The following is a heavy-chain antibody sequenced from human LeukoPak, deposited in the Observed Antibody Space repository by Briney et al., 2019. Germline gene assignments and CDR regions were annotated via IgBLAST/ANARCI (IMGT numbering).Heavy chain of an antibody. D-gene: IGHD2-2*01. CDR3: AEPMGPAAIFGFDY. J-gene: IGHJ4*02. V-gene: IGHV4-39*01. CDR2: IYYSGSM. CDR1: GGSISSSSYY. Sequence: SETLSLTCTVSGGSISSSSYYWGWIRQPPGKGLEWIGTIYYSGSMFYNPSLKSRVTISVDTSKNQFSLKLSSVTAADTAVYYCAEPMGPAAIFGFDYWGQGTLVTVSS.